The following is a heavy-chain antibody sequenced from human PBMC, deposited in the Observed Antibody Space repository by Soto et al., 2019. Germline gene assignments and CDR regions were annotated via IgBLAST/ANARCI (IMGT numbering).Heavy chain of an antibody. Sequence: PGGSLRLSCAASGFTFSDYYMSWTRQAPGKGLEWGSYISSSSSYTNYADSVKGRFTISRDNAKNSLYLQMNSLRAEDTAVYYWARDADILTGSDAVAMWGQGTMVTVPS. D-gene: IGHD3-9*01. V-gene: IGHV3-11*05. CDR2: ISSSSSYT. CDR1: GFTFSDYY. J-gene: IGHJ3*02. CDR3: ARDADILTGSDAVAM.